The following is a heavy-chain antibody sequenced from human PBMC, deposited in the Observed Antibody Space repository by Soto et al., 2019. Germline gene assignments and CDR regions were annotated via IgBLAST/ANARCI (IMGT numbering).Heavy chain of an antibody. CDR1: GGSISSGDYY. J-gene: IGHJ5*02. D-gene: IGHD3-10*01. V-gene: IGHV4-30-4*01. CDR2: IYYSGST. Sequence: SETLSLTCTVSGGSISSGDYYWSWIRQPPGEGLEWIGYIYYSGSTYYNPSLKSRVTISVDTSKNQFSLKLSSVTAADTAVYYCAREITMVRGGAWFDPWGQGTLVTVSS. CDR3: AREITMVRGGAWFDP.